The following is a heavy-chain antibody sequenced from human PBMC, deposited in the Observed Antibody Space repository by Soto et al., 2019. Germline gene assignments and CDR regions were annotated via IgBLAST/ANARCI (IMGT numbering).Heavy chain of an antibody. D-gene: IGHD1-7*01. CDR2: ISGSGGST. CDR1: GFTFSSYA. Sequence: GGSLRLSCAASGFTFSSYAMSWVRQAPGKGLEWVSAISGSGGSTYYADSVKGRFTISRDNSKNTLYLQMNSLRAEDTAVYYCATRNFLPNYYYYYGMDVWGQGTTVTVSS. V-gene: IGHV3-23*01. CDR3: ATRNFLPNYYYYYGMDV. J-gene: IGHJ6*02.